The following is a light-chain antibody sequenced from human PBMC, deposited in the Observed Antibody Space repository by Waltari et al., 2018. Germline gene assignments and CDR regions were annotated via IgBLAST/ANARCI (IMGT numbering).Light chain of an antibody. CDR1: QSLSSW. J-gene: IGKJ3*01. CDR3: QQVNIFPFT. CDR2: NAS. V-gene: IGKV1-12*01. Sequence: DIQMTQSPSSVSASVGERVTIACRASQSLSSWLAWYQQKPGKAPNLLIYNASSLQSGVSSRFSGSGSGTDFSLTISGLQPEDLATYYCQQVNIFPFTFGPGTKVDIK.